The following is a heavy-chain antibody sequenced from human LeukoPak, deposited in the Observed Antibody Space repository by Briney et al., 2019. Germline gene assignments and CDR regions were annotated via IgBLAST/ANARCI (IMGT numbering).Heavy chain of an antibody. CDR1: GGSISSYY. J-gene: IGHJ4*02. Sequence: SETLSLTCTVSGGSISSYYRSWIRQPPGKGLEWIGYIYYSGSTNYNPSLKSRVTISVDTSKNQFSLKLSSVTAADTAVYYCARLGTDYYDSSGYHDYWGQGTLVTVSS. CDR2: IYYSGST. V-gene: IGHV4-59*08. D-gene: IGHD3-22*01. CDR3: ARLGTDYYDSSGYHDY.